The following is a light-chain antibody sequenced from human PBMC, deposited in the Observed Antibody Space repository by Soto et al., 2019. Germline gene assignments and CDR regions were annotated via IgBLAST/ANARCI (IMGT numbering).Light chain of an antibody. CDR2: AAS. Sequence: DIQMTHSPSSLSASIVDRVTISCRASQSIYKWLVWYQQKPGKAPKLLIYAASSLQSGVPSRFSGSGYGTDFTLTISSLQPEDFATYYCQQADSFPLSFGGGTKVDIK. CDR1: QSIYKW. CDR3: QQADSFPLS. J-gene: IGKJ4*01. V-gene: IGKV1-12*01.